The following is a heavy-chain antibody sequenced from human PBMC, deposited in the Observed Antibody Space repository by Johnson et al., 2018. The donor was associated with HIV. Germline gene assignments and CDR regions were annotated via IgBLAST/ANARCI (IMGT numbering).Heavy chain of an antibody. CDR2: INWNGGST. CDR1: GFNFDDYA. CDR3: ARENWGQRMNAFDI. D-gene: IGHD7-27*01. J-gene: IGHJ3*02. Sequence: VQLVESGGGVVRPGGSLRLSCAASGFNFDDYAMSWVRQAPGKGLEWVSGINWNGGSTGYADSVKGRFTISRDNAKNSLYLQMNSLRAEDTAVYYCARENWGQRMNAFDIWGQGTMVTVSS. V-gene: IGHV3-20*04.